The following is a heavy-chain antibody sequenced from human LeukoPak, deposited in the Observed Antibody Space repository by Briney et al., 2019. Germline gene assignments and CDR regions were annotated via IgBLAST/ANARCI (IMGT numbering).Heavy chain of an antibody. D-gene: IGHD1-26*01. V-gene: IGHV3-30*18. CDR2: ISYDGSNK. J-gene: IGHJ3*02. CDR3: AKDYRSGSYYDVAADAFDI. Sequence: GGSLRLSCAASGFTFSSYWMSWVRQAPGKGLEWVAVISYDGSNKYYADSVKGRFTISRDNSKNTLYLQMNSLRAEDTAVYYCAKDYRSGSYYDVAADAFDIWGQGTMVTVSS. CDR1: GFTFSSYW.